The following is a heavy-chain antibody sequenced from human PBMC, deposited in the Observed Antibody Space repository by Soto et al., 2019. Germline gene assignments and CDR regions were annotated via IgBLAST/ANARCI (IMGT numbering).Heavy chain of an antibody. Sequence: PSETLSLTCAVSGGSISSSNWWSWVRQPPGKGLEWIGEIYHSGSTNYNPSLKSRVTLSVDKSKNQFSLKLSSVTAADTAMYYCARGPYGGLDYWGQGTLVTVYS. D-gene: IGHD4-17*01. CDR3: ARGPYGGLDY. J-gene: IGHJ4*02. V-gene: IGHV4-4*02. CDR2: IYHSGST. CDR1: GGSISSSNW.